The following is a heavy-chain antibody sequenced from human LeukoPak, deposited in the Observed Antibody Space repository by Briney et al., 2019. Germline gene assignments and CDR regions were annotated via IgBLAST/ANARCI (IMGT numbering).Heavy chain of an antibody. CDR1: GGTFSSYA. Sequence: ASVKVSCKASGGTFSSYAISWVRQAPGQGLEWMGGIIPIFGTANYAQKFQGRVTITADESTSTAYMELSSLRSEDTAVYYCARFRVDTAMDEVYYYMDVWGKGTTVTISS. J-gene: IGHJ6*03. V-gene: IGHV1-69*13. CDR2: IIPIFGTA. D-gene: IGHD5-18*01. CDR3: ARFRVDTAMDEVYYYMDV.